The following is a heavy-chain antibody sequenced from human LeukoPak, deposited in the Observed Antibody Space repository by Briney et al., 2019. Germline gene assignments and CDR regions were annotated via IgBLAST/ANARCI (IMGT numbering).Heavy chain of an antibody. CDR1: GGSISSYY. D-gene: IGHD2-2*03. CDR3: ARYYGYCSSTSCYGGAFDI. Sequence: PSETLSLTCTVSGGSISSYYWSWIRQPPGKGLEWIGYIYYSGSTNYNPSLKSRVTISVDTSKNQFSLKLSSVTAADTAVYYCARYYGYCSSTSCYGGAFDIWGQGTMVTVSS. CDR2: IYYSGST. J-gene: IGHJ3*02. V-gene: IGHV4-59*01.